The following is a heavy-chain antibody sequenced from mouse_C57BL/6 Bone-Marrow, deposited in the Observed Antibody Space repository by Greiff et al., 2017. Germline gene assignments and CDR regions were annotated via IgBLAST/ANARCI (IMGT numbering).Heavy chain of an antibody. V-gene: IGHV1-69*01. Sequence: QVQLQQPGAELVMPGASVKLSCKASGYTFTSYWMHWVKQRPGQGLEWIGEIDPSDSYPNYNQQFKGKSTLALDKSSSTAYMQLSRLTSEDSAVYYCARGPYLPAMDYWGQGTSVTVSS. J-gene: IGHJ4*01. CDR2: IDPSDSYP. CDR1: GYTFTSYW. CDR3: ARGPYLPAMDY.